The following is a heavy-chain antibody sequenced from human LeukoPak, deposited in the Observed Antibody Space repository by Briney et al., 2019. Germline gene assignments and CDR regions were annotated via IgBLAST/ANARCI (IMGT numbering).Heavy chain of an antibody. D-gene: IGHD2-2*01. CDR2: IIPIFGTA. CDR3: ARDARVVPAAIGAFDI. J-gene: IGHJ3*02. CDR1: GGTFSSYA. Sequence: ASVKVSCKASGGTFSSYAISWVRQAPGQGLEWMGGIIPIFGTANCAQKFQGRVTITTDESTSTAYMELSSLRSEDTAVYYCARDARVVPAAIGAFDIWGQGTMVTVSS. V-gene: IGHV1-69*05.